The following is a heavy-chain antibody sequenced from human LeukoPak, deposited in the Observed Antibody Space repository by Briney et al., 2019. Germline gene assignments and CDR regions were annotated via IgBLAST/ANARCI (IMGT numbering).Heavy chain of an antibody. CDR1: GGTFSSYA. D-gene: IGHD2-2*01. CDR2: IITIFGSA. J-gene: IGHJ4*02. Sequence: SVKVSFKSSGGTFSSYAFSWVRQPHGQGLEWMGGIITIFGSANNAQKFQGRVTITADKSKSTDDMDLSSLRSEDKAVYYCVTGGCSSSNWLLFEYWGQGTLVTVSS. CDR3: VTGGCSSSNWLLFEY. V-gene: IGHV1-69*06.